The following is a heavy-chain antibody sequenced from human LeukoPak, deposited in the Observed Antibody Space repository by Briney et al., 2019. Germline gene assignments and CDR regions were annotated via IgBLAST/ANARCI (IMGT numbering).Heavy chain of an antibody. Sequence: SVKVSCKASGGTFGSYVISWVRQAPGQGLEWMGGIIPIFGTAHYAQKFQGRLAITADESTSTVYMEMSSLRSEDTAMYYCAKEGDTALVTGYFDLWGRGTLVTVSA. CDR3: AKEGDTALVTGYFDL. CDR2: IIPIFGTA. D-gene: IGHD5-18*01. J-gene: IGHJ2*01. V-gene: IGHV1-69*13. CDR1: GGTFGSYV.